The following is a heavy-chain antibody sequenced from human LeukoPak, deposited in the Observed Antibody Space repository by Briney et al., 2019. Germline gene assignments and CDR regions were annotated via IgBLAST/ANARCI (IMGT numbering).Heavy chain of an antibody. CDR1: GGSFSGYY. Sequence: SETLSLTCAVYGGSFSGYYWSWIRQPPGKGLEWIGEINHSGSTNYNPSLKSRVTISVDTSKNRFSLKLSSVTAADTAVYYCARGSTSYSSSAGLDYWGQGTLVTVSS. D-gene: IGHD6-6*01. CDR2: INHSGST. V-gene: IGHV4-34*01. J-gene: IGHJ4*02. CDR3: ARGSTSYSSSAGLDY.